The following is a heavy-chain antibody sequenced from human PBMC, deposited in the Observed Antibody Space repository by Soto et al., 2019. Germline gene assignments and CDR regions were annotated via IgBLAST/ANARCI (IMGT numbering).Heavy chain of an antibody. CDR1: GFTFSSYG. CDR2: ISYDGSNK. D-gene: IGHD2-8*01. V-gene: IGHV3-30*18. CDR3: AKGGRYCTNGVCYNHYYYGMDV. Sequence: PGGSLRLSCAASGFTFSSYGMHWVRQAPGKGLEWVAVISYDGSNKYYADSVKGRFTISRDNPKNTLYLQMNSLRAEDTAVYYCAKGGRYCTNGVCYNHYYYGMDVCGQGTTVTVSS. J-gene: IGHJ6*02.